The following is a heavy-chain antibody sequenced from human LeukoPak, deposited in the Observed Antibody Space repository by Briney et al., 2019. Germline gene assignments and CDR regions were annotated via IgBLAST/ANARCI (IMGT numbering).Heavy chain of an antibody. J-gene: IGHJ4*02. D-gene: IGHD3-9*01. CDR2: INTDGSST. CDR3: ARALRYFDWFLDY. Sequence: GGSLRLSCAASGFTFSSYWMHWVRQAPGKGLVWVSRINTDGSSTSYADSVKGRFTISRDNAKNTLYLQMNSLRAEDTAVYYCARALRYFDWFLDYWGQGTLVTVSS. CDR1: GFTFSSYW. V-gene: IGHV3-74*01.